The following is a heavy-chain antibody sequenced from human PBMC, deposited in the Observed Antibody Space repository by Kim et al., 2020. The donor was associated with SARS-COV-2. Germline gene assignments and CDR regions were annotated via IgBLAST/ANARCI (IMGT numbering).Heavy chain of an antibody. D-gene: IGHD1-26*01. Sequence: GGSLRLSCAASGFTFSSYAMHWVRQAPGKGLEWVAVISYDGSNKYYADSVKGRFTISRDNSKNTLYLQMNSLRAEDTAVYYCASGEVGAITGYWGQGTLV. CDR3: ASGEVGAITGY. CDR1: GFTFSSYA. V-gene: IGHV3-30*04. J-gene: IGHJ4*02. CDR2: ISYDGSNK.